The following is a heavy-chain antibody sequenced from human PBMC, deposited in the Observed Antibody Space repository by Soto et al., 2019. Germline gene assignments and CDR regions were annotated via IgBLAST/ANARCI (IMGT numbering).Heavy chain of an antibody. CDR2: IIPIFGTA. J-gene: IGHJ4*02. Sequence: QVQLVQSGAEVKKPGSSVKVSCKASGGTFSSYAISWVRQAPGQGLEWMGGIIPIFGTATYAQKFQGRVTITPDESTGTAYMELSSLSTEDTAVYYCARVPYSSCWSLGYWGQGTLVTVSS. V-gene: IGHV1-69*01. D-gene: IGHD6-19*01. CDR1: GGTFSSYA. CDR3: ARVPYSSCWSLGY.